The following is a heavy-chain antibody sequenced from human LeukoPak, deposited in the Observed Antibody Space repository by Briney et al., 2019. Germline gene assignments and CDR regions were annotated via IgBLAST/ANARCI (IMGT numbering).Heavy chain of an antibody. V-gene: IGHV4-39*07. Sequence: PSETLSLTCTVSGVSISTSRYYWGWIRQPPGKGLEWIGNIYHSGSTYYNPSLKSRVTISLDTSKNQFSLKLSSVTAADTAVYYCARGRPYFDYWGQGTLVTVSS. CDR1: GVSISTSRYY. J-gene: IGHJ4*02. CDR2: IYHSGST. CDR3: ARGRPYFDY.